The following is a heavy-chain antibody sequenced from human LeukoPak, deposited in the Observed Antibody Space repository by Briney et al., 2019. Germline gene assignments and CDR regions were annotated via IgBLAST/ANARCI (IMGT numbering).Heavy chain of an antibody. J-gene: IGHJ4*02. CDR3: ARGHCTGGSCSVIDF. CDR1: GYTFIGYY. D-gene: IGHD2-15*01. V-gene: IGHV1-2*02. Sequence: ASVKVSCKASGYTFIGYYVHWVRQAPGQGLEWMAWINPNTGGTSYAQKFQGRLTETRDTSITTAYLELKSLRSDDTAVYYCARGHCTGGSCSVIDFWGQGTLVTVSS. CDR2: INPNTGGT.